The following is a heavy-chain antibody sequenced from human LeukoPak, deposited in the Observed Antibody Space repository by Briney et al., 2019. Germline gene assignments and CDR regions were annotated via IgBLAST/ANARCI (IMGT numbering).Heavy chain of an antibody. D-gene: IGHD4-17*01. Sequence: GGSLRLSCAASGFTFSSYGMHWVRQAPGKGLEWVAFIRYDGSNKYYADSVKGRFTISRDNSKNTLYLQMNSLRAEDTAVYYCAKVHCDYVASDAFDIWGQGTMVTVSS. CDR3: AKVHCDYVASDAFDI. CDR1: GFTFSSYG. J-gene: IGHJ3*02. V-gene: IGHV3-30*02. CDR2: IRYDGSNK.